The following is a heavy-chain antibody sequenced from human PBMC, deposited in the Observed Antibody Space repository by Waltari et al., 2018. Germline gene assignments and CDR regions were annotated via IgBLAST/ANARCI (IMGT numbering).Heavy chain of an antibody. Sequence: EVQLVESGGVLAQPGGSLRLSCAASGFPFRTSWMHWVRQAPGKGLVWVSRINRDGSSISYADSVKGRFTISRDNAKNTLYLQMNSLRAEDTAVYYCARWRFCRSTTCLYGMDVWGQGTTVTVSS. CDR3: ARWRFCRSTTCLYGMDV. CDR1: GFPFRTSW. D-gene: IGHD2-2*01. CDR2: INRDGSSI. V-gene: IGHV3-74*01. J-gene: IGHJ6*02.